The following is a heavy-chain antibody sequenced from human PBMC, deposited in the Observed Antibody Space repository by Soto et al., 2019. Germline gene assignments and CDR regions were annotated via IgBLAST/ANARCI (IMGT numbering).Heavy chain of an antibody. CDR2: ISTNGGSA. D-gene: IGHD3-10*01. CDR3: AKTRIAVRGLMGYYYGMDV. Sequence: VGSLRLSCSASGFTFSNYAMHWVRQAPGKGLEYVSAISTNGGSAYYVDSVKARFTISRDNSKNMLYLQMSSLRAEDTALYYCAKTRIAVRGLMGYYYGMDVWGQGTTVTVSS. V-gene: IGHV3-64D*06. CDR1: GFTFSNYA. J-gene: IGHJ6*02.